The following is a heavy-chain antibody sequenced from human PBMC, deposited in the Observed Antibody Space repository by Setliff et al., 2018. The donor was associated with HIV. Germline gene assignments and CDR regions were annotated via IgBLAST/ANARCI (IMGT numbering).Heavy chain of an antibody. CDR3: ARGPYYYDSSGPFDY. CDR2: ISSSSSYI. Sequence: GGSLRLSCAASGFSFNNYNMNWVRQAPGKGLEWVSSISSSSSYIYYADSVKGRFTISRDNAKNSLYLQMNSLRAEDTAVYYCARGPYYYDSSGPFDYWGQGTLVTVSS. CDR1: GFSFNNYN. V-gene: IGHV3-21*01. J-gene: IGHJ4*02. D-gene: IGHD3-22*01.